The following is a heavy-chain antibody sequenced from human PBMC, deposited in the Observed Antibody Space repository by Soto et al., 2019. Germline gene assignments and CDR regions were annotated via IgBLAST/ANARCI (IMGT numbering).Heavy chain of an antibody. Sequence: SETQSLTDAVSGGSIGSSNYWTRVRQPPGRGVESMGDMYHSGSTNYNPSLKSRVTISVDKSKNQFSLKLSSVTAADTAVYYCARGIYRQQRNWFDPWGQGTLVTVS. CDR1: GGSIGSSNY. CDR3: ARGIYRQQRNWFDP. D-gene: IGHD6-13*01. J-gene: IGHJ5*02. V-gene: IGHV4-4*02. CDR2: MYHSGST.